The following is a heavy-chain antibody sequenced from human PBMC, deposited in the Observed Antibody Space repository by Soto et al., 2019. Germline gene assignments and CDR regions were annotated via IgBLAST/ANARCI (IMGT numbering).Heavy chain of an antibody. Sequence: PGGSLRLSCAASGFSFSMYSMNWVRQAPGKGLEWVSYISSNSATIYDTDSGRGRFTISRDNAKNSLYLQMNSLRDEDTAVYYCAREGQDSGGPFDYWGQGTLVTVSS. CDR1: GFSFSMYS. V-gene: IGHV3-48*02. J-gene: IGHJ4*02. D-gene: IGHD5-12*01. CDR2: ISSNSATI. CDR3: AREGQDSGGPFDY.